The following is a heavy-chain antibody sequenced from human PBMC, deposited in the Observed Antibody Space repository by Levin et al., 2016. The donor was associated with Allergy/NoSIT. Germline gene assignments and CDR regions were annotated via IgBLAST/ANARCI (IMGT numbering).Heavy chain of an antibody. D-gene: IGHD3-22*01. CDR3: AKNPIGLDY. J-gene: IGHJ4*02. Sequence: WVRQAPGQGLEWMGWINTNTGNPTYAQGFTGRFVFSLDTSVSTTYLQISSLKAEDTAVYYCAKNPIGLDYWGQGTLVTVSS. CDR2: INTNTGNP. V-gene: IGHV7-4-1*02.